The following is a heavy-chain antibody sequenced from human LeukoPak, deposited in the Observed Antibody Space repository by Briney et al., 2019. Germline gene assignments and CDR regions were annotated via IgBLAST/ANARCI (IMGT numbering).Heavy chain of an antibody. CDR1: GYTFTSYG. V-gene: IGHV1-18*01. J-gene: IGHJ5*02. D-gene: IGHD2-2*01. CDR3: ARVLGYCSSTSCPSGFDP. CDR2: ISAYTGNT. Sequence: ASVKVSCKASGYTFTSYGISWVRLAPGEGLEWVGWISAYTGNTNYAQKLQGRVTMTTDTSTSTAYMELRSLRSDDTAVYYCARVLGYCSSTSCPSGFDPWGQGTLVTVSS.